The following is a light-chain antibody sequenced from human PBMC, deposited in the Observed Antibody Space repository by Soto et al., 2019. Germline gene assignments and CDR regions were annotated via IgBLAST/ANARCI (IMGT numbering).Light chain of an antibody. J-gene: IGLJ1*01. V-gene: IGLV2-14*01. CDR2: GVT. Sequence: QSVLTQPASVSGSPGQSITISCTGSGSDIGAYNYVSWYQQHPGKAPKLLIHGVTRRPSGVSSRFSASKSAYTASLTLSGLQAEDEANYYCSSFTTSYFYVFGPGTKVTAL. CDR1: GSDIGAYNY. CDR3: SSFTTSYFYV.